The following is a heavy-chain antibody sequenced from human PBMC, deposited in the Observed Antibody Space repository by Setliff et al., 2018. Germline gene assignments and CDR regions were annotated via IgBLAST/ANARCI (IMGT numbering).Heavy chain of an antibody. V-gene: IGHV4-38-2*01. Sequence: SETLSLTCAVSDFSVPTVYYWGWIRQPPGKGLEWIASVYYSGTTYYNPSLESRVTMSVDTSKSHFSLNLYSVTAADTAVYYCARGRAGHSGHWGQGTLVTVSS. CDR2: VYYSGTT. J-gene: IGHJ4*02. D-gene: IGHD6-19*01. CDR3: ARGRAGHSGH. CDR1: DFSVPTVYY.